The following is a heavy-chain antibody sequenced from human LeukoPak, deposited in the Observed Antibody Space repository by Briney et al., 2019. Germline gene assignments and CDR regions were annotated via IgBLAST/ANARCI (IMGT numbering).Heavy chain of an antibody. Sequence: GGSLRLSCAASGFTFSSHSMNWVRQAPGKGLEWVSSITASSTAIYSADSVKGRFTISRDNAKNFLYLQMNSLRAEDTAVYYCARGSPEYYYDSSGCFDYWGQGTLVTVSS. V-gene: IGHV3-21*04. CDR2: ITASSTAI. J-gene: IGHJ4*02. D-gene: IGHD3-22*01. CDR3: ARGSPEYYYDSSGCFDY. CDR1: GFTFSSHS.